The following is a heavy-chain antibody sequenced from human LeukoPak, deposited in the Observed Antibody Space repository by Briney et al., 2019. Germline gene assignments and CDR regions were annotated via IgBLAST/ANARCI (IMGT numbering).Heavy chain of an antibody. J-gene: IGHJ4*02. V-gene: IGHV4-34*01. CDR2: INHSGST. D-gene: IGHD6-13*01. Sequence: TSETLSLTYAVYGGSFSGYYWSWIRQPPGKGLEWIGEINHSGSTNYNPSLKSRVTISVDTSKNQFSLKLSSVTAADTAVYYCAIEAAAGNYFDYWGQGTLVTVSS. CDR1: GGSFSGYY. CDR3: AIEAAAGNYFDY.